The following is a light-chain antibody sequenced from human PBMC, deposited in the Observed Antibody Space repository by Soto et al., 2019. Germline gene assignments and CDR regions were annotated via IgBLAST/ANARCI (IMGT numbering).Light chain of an antibody. CDR1: QSVSKSY. J-gene: IGKJ4*01. Sequence: EIVLTQSPGTLSLSPGERVTLSCRASQSVSKSYLAWYQRKPGQAPRLLIYGASSRATGIPDRFSGSGSGTDFTLTISRLEPEDLAVYYCQQYGSSPLTFGGGTKV. CDR2: GAS. V-gene: IGKV3-20*01. CDR3: QQYGSSPLT.